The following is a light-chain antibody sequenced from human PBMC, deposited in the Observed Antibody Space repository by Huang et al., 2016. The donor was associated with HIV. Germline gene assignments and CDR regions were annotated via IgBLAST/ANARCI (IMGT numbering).Light chain of an antibody. V-gene: IGKV3-11*01. CDR3: QQRSNWIT. Sequence: EIVLTQSPATLSLSPGERATLSCRASQSVSSSLAWYQQKPGQAPRLLIYDAPNRATGIPARFSGSGSGTDFTLTISSLEPEDFAVYYCQQRSNWITFGQGTRLEIK. CDR1: QSVSSS. J-gene: IGKJ5*01. CDR2: DAP.